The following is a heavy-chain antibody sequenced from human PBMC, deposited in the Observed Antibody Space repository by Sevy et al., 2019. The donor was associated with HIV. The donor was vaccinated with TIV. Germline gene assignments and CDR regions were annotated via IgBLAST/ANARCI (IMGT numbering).Heavy chain of an antibody. V-gene: IGHV6-1*01. D-gene: IGHD5-12*01. CDR1: GDSVSSSSST. J-gene: IGHJ6*02. CDR3: ARGYAGMDV. Sequence: SQTLSLTCAISGDSVSSSSSTWTWIRQSPSRGLEWLGRTYYRSKWYNDYAVSMKGRITINPDTSKNQFSLQLNSVTPEDTAVDYCARGYAGMDVWGQGTTVTVSS. CDR2: TYYRSKWYN.